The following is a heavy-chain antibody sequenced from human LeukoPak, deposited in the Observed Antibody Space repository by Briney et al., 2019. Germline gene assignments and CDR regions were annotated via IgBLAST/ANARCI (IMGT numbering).Heavy chain of an antibody. Sequence: PGGSLRLSCAASGFTFSSYAMSWVRQAPGKGLEWVSAISGSGGSTYYADSVKGRFTISRDNSKNTLYLQMNSLRAEDTAVYYCAKDQDHYKWNDVSIDYWGQGTLVTVSS. CDR1: GFTFSSYA. CDR2: ISGSGGST. D-gene: IGHD1-20*01. J-gene: IGHJ4*02. CDR3: AKDQDHYKWNDVSIDY. V-gene: IGHV3-23*01.